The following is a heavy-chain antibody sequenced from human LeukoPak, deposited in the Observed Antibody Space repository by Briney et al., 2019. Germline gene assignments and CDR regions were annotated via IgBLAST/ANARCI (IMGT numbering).Heavy chain of an antibody. CDR2: INHSGST. CDR3: ARAHTAAAYFDY. J-gene: IGHJ4*02. CDR1: GGSFSGYY. D-gene: IGHD6-13*01. Sequence: PSETLSLTCAVYGGSFSGYYWSWIRQPPGKGLEWIGEINHSGSTNYNPSLKSRVTISVDTSKSQFSLKLSSVTAADTAVYYCARAHTAAAYFDYWGQGTLVTVSS. V-gene: IGHV4-34*01.